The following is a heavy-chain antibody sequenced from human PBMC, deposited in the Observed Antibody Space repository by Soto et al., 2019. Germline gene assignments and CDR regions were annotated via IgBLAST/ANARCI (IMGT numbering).Heavy chain of an antibody. D-gene: IGHD6-19*01. J-gene: IGHJ4*02. CDR3: ARGRIAVAGHYSFDL. V-gene: IGHV3-53*01. Sequence: EVQLVESGGGLIQPGGSLRLSCTASGFTVSSNYMSWVHQAPGKGLEWVSVIYTGGYTYYADSVKGRFTISRDNSKNTLSLQMNSLRAEDTAVYFCARGRIAVAGHYSFDLWGQGTLVTVSS. CDR2: IYTGGYT. CDR1: GFTVSSNY.